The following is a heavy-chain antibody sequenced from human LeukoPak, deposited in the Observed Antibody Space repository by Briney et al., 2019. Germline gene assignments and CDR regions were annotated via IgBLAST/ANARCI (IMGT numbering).Heavy chain of an antibody. D-gene: IGHD3-22*01. J-gene: IGHJ4*02. CDR3: ARGTKTYYYDSSGYLTVDY. Sequence: GASVNVSCKASGGTFIIYAISWVPHAPGQGLEWLGRIIPILGIANYTQKFQGRVTITADKSTSTAYMELSRLRSEDTAVYYCARGTKTYYYDSSGYLTVDYWGQGTLVTVSS. V-gene: IGHV1-69*04. CDR2: IIPILGIA. CDR1: GGTFIIYA.